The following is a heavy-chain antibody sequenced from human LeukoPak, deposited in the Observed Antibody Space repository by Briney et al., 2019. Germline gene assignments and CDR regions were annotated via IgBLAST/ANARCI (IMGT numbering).Heavy chain of an antibody. CDR3: ARSFLCSSSWYMVY. CDR2: INTNTVNP. V-gene: IGHV7-4-1*02. CDR1: GYTFTSYA. Sequence: ASVKVSCKASGYTFTSYAMNRVRQAPGQGLEWRGWINTNTVNPTYTQSYTGGVVFSLDTSVSTAYLQISSLKAEDTAVYYCARSFLCSSSWYMVYWGQGTLVTVSS. J-gene: IGHJ4*02. D-gene: IGHD6-13*01.